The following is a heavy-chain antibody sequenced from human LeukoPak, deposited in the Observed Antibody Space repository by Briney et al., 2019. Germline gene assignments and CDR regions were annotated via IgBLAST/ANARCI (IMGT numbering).Heavy chain of an antibody. V-gene: IGHV1-2*02. D-gene: IGHD3-10*01. Sequence: GASVKVSCKASGYTFTDYYLHWVRQAPGQGLEWMGWINPNSGDTSYARKFQDRVTMTRDRSIRTAYMELNRLRFDDTAVYYCARLPITMVRGIMGWFDPWGQGTPVIVSS. J-gene: IGHJ5*02. CDR1: GYTFTDYY. CDR3: ARLPITMVRGIMGWFDP. CDR2: INPNSGDT.